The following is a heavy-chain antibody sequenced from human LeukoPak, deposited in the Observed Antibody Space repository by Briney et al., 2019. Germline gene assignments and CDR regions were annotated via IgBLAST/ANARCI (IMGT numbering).Heavy chain of an antibody. CDR2: THYSGTT. D-gene: IGHD4-23*01. CDR3: ARVHLGQLLYWCFDL. V-gene: IGHV4-59*01. J-gene: IGHJ2*01. Sequence: PSETLSLTCAVSDXSISTFYWSWIRQPPGKGLEWIGYTHYSGTTYYNPSLKSRVTMSVNTSKHQFSLEMTSVTAADTAVYYCARVHLGQLLYWCFDLWGRGTLVTVSS. CDR1: DXSISTFY.